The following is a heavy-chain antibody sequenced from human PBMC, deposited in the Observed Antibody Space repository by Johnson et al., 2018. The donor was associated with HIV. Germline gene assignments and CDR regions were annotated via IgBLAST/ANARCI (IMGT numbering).Heavy chain of an antibody. V-gene: IGHV3-33*06. CDR1: GFTFNSYA. CDR2: IWYDGSNK. Sequence: QEQLVESGGGVVQPGTSLRLSCVASGFTFNSYAMHWVRQAPGKGLEWLSVIWYDGSNKYYADSVNGRLTISRDNSKNTLYLQVNSLRAEDTAVDYLSKDRGAARAFDAFDIWGQGTMVTVAS. CDR3: SKDRGAARAFDAFDI. D-gene: IGHD6-6*01. J-gene: IGHJ3*02.